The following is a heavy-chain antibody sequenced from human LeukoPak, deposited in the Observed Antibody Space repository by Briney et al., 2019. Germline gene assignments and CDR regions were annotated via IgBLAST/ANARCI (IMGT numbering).Heavy chain of an antibody. CDR1: GGTFSSYA. J-gene: IGHJ4*02. CDR2: IIPIFGTA. Sequence: ASVKVSCKASGGTFSSYAISWVRQAPGQGLEWMGGIIPIFGTANYAQKLQGRVTMTTDTSTSTAYMELRSLRSDDTAVYYCARGGLGEGSNYWGQGTLVTVSS. CDR3: ARGGLGEGSNY. D-gene: IGHD1-26*01. V-gene: IGHV1-69*05.